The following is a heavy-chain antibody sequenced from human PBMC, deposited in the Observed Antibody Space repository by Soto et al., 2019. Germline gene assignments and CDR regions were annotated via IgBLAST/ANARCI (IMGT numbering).Heavy chain of an antibody. CDR1: GGTFSSYA. CDR3: AREGVGATLAYFDY. Sequence: VKVSCKASGGTFSSYAISWVRHAPGQGLEWMGGIIPIFGTANYAQKFQGRVTITADKSTSTAYMELSSLRSEDTAVYYCAREGVGATLAYFDYWGQGTLVTVSS. D-gene: IGHD1-26*01. J-gene: IGHJ4*02. V-gene: IGHV1-69*06. CDR2: IIPIFGTA.